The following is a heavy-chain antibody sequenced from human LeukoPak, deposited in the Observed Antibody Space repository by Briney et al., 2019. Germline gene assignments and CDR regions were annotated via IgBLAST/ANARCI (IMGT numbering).Heavy chain of an antibody. J-gene: IGHJ6*02. CDR1: GGSFSGYY. D-gene: IGHD3-22*01. V-gene: IGHV4-34*01. CDR2: INHGEST. Sequence: TSETLSLTCAVSGGSFSGYYWYWIRQPPGKGLEWIGEINHGESTNYNPSLKSRATLSVDTSKNQFSLKLTSVTAADMAVYYCARGRTYYYDTSGYYPSIYYGMDVWGQGTTVIVSS. CDR3: ARGRTYYYDTSGYYPSIYYGMDV.